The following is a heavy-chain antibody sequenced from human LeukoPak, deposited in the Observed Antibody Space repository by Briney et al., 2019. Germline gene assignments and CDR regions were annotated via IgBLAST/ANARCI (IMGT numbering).Heavy chain of an antibody. CDR2: IYYSGST. CDR1: GGSISSYY. Sequence: SETLSLTCTVSGGSISSYYWSWIRQPPGKGLEWIGYIYYSGSTNYNPSLKSRVTISVDTSKNQFSLKLSSVTAADTAVYYCARGGMMYWYFDLWGRGTLVTVSS. J-gene: IGHJ2*01. V-gene: IGHV4-59*12. CDR3: ARGGMMYWYFDL. D-gene: IGHD3-16*01.